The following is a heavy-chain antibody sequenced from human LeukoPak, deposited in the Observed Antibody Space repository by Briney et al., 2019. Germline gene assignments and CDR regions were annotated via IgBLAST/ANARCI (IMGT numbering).Heavy chain of an antibody. CDR2: IYHSGST. V-gene: IGHV4-4*02. D-gene: IGHD2-15*01. CDR3: ASLSATTPYYFDY. CDR1: GGSISSSNW. Sequence: PSGTLSLTCAVSGGSISSSNWWSWVRPPPGKGLEWIGEIYHSGSTNYNPSLKSRVTISVDKSKNQFSLKLSSVTAADTAVYYCASLSATTPYYFDYWGRGTLVTVSS. J-gene: IGHJ4*02.